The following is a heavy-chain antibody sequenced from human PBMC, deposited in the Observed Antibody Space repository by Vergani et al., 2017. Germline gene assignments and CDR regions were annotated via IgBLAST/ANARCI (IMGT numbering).Heavy chain of an antibody. D-gene: IGHD4-17*01. Sequence: QVQLQESGPGLVKPSETLSLTCAVSNYSIDNTYFWGWIRQPPGKGLEWIGDIFHTGSTYYNSSLYRRLTISMDTSENHFSLNLTSVTATDSAIYYCARSQGDYLYFDLCGPGSLVTVSS. CDR1: NYSIDNTYF. CDR3: ARSQGDYLYFDL. V-gene: IGHV4-38-2*01. CDR2: IFHTGST. J-gene: IGHJ2*01.